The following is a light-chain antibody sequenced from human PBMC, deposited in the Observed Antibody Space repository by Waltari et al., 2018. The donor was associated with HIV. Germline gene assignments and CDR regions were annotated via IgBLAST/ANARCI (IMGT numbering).Light chain of an antibody. J-gene: IGLJ2*01. V-gene: IGLV2-14*01. CDR1: SSDIGGYNF. Sequence: QSALTQPASMSGSPGQSITISCTGTSSDIGGYNFVSWFQQHPGKAPKLLIYEVTSRPSGVSNRLPGSKSGNAAALTIAGLQGEDEADDDCASYTSDMTRVGGGTKLTVL. CDR2: EVT. CDR3: ASYTSDMTR.